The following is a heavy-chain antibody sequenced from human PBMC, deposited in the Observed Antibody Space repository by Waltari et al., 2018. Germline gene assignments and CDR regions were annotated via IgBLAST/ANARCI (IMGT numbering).Heavy chain of an antibody. CDR3: ARNRASGSWPRTFHYYMDV. CDR1: GGSISSSSYY. CDR2: IYYSGST. D-gene: IGHD6-13*01. Sequence: QLQLQESGPGLVKPSETLSLTCTVSGGSISSSSYYWGWIRQPPGKGLEWIGSIYYSGSTYYNPSLKSRVTISVDTSKNQFSLKLSSVTAADTAVYYCARNRASGSWPRTFHYYMDVWGKGTTVTVSS. J-gene: IGHJ6*03. V-gene: IGHV4-39*07.